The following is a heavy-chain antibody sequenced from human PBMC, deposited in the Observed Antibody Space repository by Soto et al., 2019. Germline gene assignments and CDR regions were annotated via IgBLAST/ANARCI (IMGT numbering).Heavy chain of an antibody. CDR1: GFTLSSYN. Sequence: ESGGGLVQPGGSLRLSCAASGFTLSSYNMNWVRQAPGKGLEWVSYISGSSDTIYYADSVKGRFTISRDNAKNSLYLQMDSLRDEDTAVYYCARDHGGSTWFVGIYYYFGLDVWGQGTTVTVSS. CDR2: ISGSSDTI. V-gene: IGHV3-48*02. D-gene: IGHD6-13*01. CDR3: ARDHGGSTWFVGIYYYFGLDV. J-gene: IGHJ6*02.